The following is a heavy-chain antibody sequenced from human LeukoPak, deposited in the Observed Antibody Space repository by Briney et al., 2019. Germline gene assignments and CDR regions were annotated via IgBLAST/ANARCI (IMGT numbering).Heavy chain of an antibody. J-gene: IGHJ4*02. Sequence: GGSLRLSCAASGSTFSSYGMHWVRQAPGKGLEWVAFIRYDGSNKYYADSVKGRFTVSRDNSKNTLYLQMNSLRAEDTAVYYCAKDLASGYVGFFDYWGQGTLVTVSS. CDR3: AKDLASGYVGFFDY. V-gene: IGHV3-30*02. CDR1: GSTFSSYG. D-gene: IGHD5-12*01. CDR2: IRYDGSNK.